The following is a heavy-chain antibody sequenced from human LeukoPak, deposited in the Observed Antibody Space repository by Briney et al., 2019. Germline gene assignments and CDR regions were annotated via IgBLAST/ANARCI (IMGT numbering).Heavy chain of an antibody. D-gene: IGHD2-21*02. Sequence: GGSLRLSCAASGFTFDDYGMSWVRQAPGKGLEWVSGISGSGDSTYSADSVKGRFTISRDNAKNTLYLQMNSLRDEDTAVYYCARYVSVWVTTLEYWGQGTLVTVSS. V-gene: IGHV3-23*01. CDR2: ISGSGDST. J-gene: IGHJ4*02. CDR3: ARYVSVWVTTLEY. CDR1: GFTFDDYG.